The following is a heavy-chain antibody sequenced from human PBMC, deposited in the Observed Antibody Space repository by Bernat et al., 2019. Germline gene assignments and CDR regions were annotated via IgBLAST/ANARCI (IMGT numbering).Heavy chain of an antibody. CDR1: GSSFTSYW. CDR3: ARGGYSGYDFGY. J-gene: IGHJ4*02. D-gene: IGHD5-12*01. V-gene: IGHV5-10-1*03. CDR2: IDPSDSYT. Sequence: EVQLVQSGAEVKKPGESLRISCKGSGSSFTSYWISWVRQMPGKGLEWMGRIDPSDSYTNYSPSVQGHITNSADKSISTADLKWSSLKASDTAMYYCARGGYSGYDFGYWGQGTMVTVSS.